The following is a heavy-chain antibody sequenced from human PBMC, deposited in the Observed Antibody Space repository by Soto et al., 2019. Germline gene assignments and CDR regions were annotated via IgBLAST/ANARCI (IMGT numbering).Heavy chain of an antibody. Sequence: QVQLVQSGAEVKNSGASVKVSCKPSGYSFSDYFIHWVRQAPGQGLEWVAWINPKTAATNYAKKFQGRASMTWDTSSTSAYVELTRLRSDDTAVYYCARIKWGLNYYNGMDVWGQGTTVIVSS. CDR2: INPKTAAT. CDR3: ARIKWGLNYYNGMDV. V-gene: IGHV1-2*02. CDR1: GYSFSDYF. D-gene: IGHD1-26*01. J-gene: IGHJ6*02.